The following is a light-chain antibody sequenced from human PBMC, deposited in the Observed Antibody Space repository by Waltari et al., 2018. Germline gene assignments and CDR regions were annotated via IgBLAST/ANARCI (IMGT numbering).Light chain of an antibody. V-gene: IGKV1-5*03. CDR3: QQYDILWT. Sequence: DIQMPQSPSTLSASVGDRVTVTCRASQSISRWLAWYQQKPGTAPKLLIYKASTLESGVPARFSGSGSGTEFTLTISSLQPDDFATYYCQQYDILWTFGQGTKVEAK. CDR1: QSISRW. CDR2: KAS. J-gene: IGKJ1*01.